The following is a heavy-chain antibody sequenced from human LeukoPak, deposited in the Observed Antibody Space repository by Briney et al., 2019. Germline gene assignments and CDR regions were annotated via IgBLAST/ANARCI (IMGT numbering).Heavy chain of an antibody. J-gene: IGHJ4*02. Sequence: SGGSLRLSCAASGFTFGDYAMHWVRQAPGKGLEWVSGISWNSGSKGYADSVKGRFTISRDNAKKSLNLQMNSLRTEDTALYYCAKDIDVVPAEAFDYWGQGTLVTVSS. CDR3: AKDIDVVPAEAFDY. D-gene: IGHD2-2*01. CDR1: GFTFGDYA. V-gene: IGHV3-9*01. CDR2: ISWNSGSK.